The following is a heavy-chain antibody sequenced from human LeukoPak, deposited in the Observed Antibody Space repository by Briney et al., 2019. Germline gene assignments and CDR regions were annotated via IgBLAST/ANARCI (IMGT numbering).Heavy chain of an antibody. CDR3: ARLQIVVVPVRFDP. V-gene: IGHV4-38-2*02. D-gene: IGHD2-2*01. J-gene: IGHJ5*02. CDR1: GGSISSGYY. CDR2: IYHSGST. Sequence: PSETLSLTCTVSGGSISSGYYWGWIRQPPGKGLEWIGSIYHSGSTYYNPSLKSRVTISVDTSKNQFSLKLSSVTAADTAVYYCARLQIVVVPVRFDPWGQGTLVTVSS.